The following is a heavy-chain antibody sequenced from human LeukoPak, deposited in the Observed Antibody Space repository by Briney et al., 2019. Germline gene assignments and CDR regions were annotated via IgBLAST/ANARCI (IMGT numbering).Heavy chain of an antibody. CDR3: ARGRNVAAAGRS. D-gene: IGHD6-13*01. CDR1: GYPVTSYA. J-gene: IGHJ5*02. CDR2: INTNAGNL. V-gene: IGHV7-4-1*02. Sequence: ASVRLSGKAAGYPVTSYAMNWVREAPGQGLGWRGWINTNAGNLTYAQAFTGRLVFSLDTSVSPAYLHISSLKAEATAVYYGARGRNVAAAGRSWGQGTLVTVSS.